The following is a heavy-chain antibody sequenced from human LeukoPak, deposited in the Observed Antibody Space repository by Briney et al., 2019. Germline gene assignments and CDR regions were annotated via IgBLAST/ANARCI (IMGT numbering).Heavy chain of an antibody. CDR1: GYSFTSYG. D-gene: IGHD6-6*01. Sequence: GASVKVSCRASGYSFTSYGFSWVRQAPGQGLEWMGWISAHDGYTTSAQKLQGRVTLTTDTSTSTAYMELGSLRSDDTAVYYCLGRMATRPDFDYWGQGTLVTVSS. J-gene: IGHJ4*02. V-gene: IGHV1-18*01. CDR3: LGRMATRPDFDY. CDR2: ISAHDGYT.